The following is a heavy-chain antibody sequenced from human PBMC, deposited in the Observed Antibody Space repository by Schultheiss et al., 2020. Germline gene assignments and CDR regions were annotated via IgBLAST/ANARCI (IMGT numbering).Heavy chain of an antibody. D-gene: IGHD3-9*01. Sequence: SETLSLTCTVSGGSISSYYWSWIRQPPGKGLEWIGYIYYSGSTNYNPSLKSRVTISVDTSKNQFSLKLSSVTAADTAVYYCARSPPVLRYFGRMDVWGQGTTVTVSS. CDR1: GGSISSYY. J-gene: IGHJ6*02. V-gene: IGHV4-59*08. CDR3: ARSPPVLRYFGRMDV. CDR2: IYYSGST.